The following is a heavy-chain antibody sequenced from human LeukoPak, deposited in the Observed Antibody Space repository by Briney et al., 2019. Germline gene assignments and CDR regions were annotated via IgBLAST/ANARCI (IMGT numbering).Heavy chain of an antibody. V-gene: IGHV4-34*01. CDR3: ARYSSSWTYYFDY. CDR1: GGSFSGYY. Sequence: MASETLSLTCAVYGGSFSGYYWSWIRQPPGKGLEWIGEINHSGSTNYNPSLKSRVTISVDTSKNQFSLKLSSVTAADTAVYYCARYSSSWTYYFDYWGQGTLVTVSS. J-gene: IGHJ4*02. CDR2: INHSGST. D-gene: IGHD6-13*01.